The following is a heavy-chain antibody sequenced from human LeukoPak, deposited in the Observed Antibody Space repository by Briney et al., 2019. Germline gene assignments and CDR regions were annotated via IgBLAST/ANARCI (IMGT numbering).Heavy chain of an antibody. J-gene: IGHJ4*02. Sequence: GGSLRLSCAVSGFTFDDYGMSWVRQAPGKGLEWVSGINWNGGSTGYVDSVKGRFTISRDNAKNSLHLHMNSLRAEDTALYYCARDISSGWYFDYWGQGTLVTVSS. V-gene: IGHV3-20*04. CDR3: ARDISSGWYFDY. CDR2: INWNGGST. D-gene: IGHD6-19*01. CDR1: GFTFDDYG.